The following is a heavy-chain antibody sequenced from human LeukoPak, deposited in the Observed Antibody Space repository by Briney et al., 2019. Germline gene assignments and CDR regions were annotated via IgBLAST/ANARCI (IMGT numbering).Heavy chain of an antibody. D-gene: IGHD2-2*02. CDR3: AKRAYIVVVPAAIGDY. J-gene: IGHJ4*02. V-gene: IGHV3-23*01. CDR2: TSGSGGST. Sequence: GGSLRLSCAASGFTFSSYAMSWVRQAPGKGLEWISATSGSGGSTYYADSVKGRFTISRDNSKNTLYLQMNSLRAEDTAVYYCAKRAYIVVVPAAIGDYWGQGTLVTVSS. CDR1: GFTFSSYA.